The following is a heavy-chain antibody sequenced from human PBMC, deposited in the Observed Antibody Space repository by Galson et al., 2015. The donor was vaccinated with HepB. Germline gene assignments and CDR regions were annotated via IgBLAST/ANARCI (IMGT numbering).Heavy chain of an antibody. J-gene: IGHJ6*02. V-gene: IGHV1-46*01. Sequence: SVKVSCKAFGYTFTSYYMHWVRQAPGQGLEWMGIINPSGGSTSYAQKFQGRVTMTRDTSTSTVYMELSSLRSEDTAVYYCARYCSGGSCRASYGMDVWGQGTTVTVSS. CDR2: INPSGGST. CDR1: GYTFTSYY. CDR3: ARYCSGGSCRASYGMDV. D-gene: IGHD2-15*01.